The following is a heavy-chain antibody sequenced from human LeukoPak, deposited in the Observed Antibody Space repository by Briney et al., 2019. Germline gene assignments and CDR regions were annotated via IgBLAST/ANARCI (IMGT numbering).Heavy chain of an antibody. J-gene: IGHJ4*02. D-gene: IGHD6-6*01. Sequence: PGGSLRLSCAASGFNVSTNYISWVRQAPGKGLEWVSVIYSGGDTYYADSVKGRFTISRDNSKNLMYLQMNSLRADDTALYYCAAGGAARSAGHWGQGTLVTVSS. CDR1: GFNVSTNY. CDR2: IYSGGDT. V-gene: IGHV3-53*01. CDR3: AAGGAARSAGH.